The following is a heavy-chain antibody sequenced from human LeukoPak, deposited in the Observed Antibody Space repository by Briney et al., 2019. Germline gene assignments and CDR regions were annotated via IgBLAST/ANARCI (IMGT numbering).Heavy chain of an antibody. D-gene: IGHD2-2*01. V-gene: IGHV1-69*13. CDR2: IIPIFGTA. J-gene: IGHJ6*03. CDR3: ARAPLLGGLSQLPTIGSMDV. Sequence: GASVKVSCKASGGTFSSYAISWVRQAPGQGLEWMGGIIPIFGTANYAQKFQGRVTITADESTSTAYMELSSLRSEDTAVYYCARAPLLGGLSQLPTIGSMDVWGKGTTVTVSS. CDR1: GGTFSSYA.